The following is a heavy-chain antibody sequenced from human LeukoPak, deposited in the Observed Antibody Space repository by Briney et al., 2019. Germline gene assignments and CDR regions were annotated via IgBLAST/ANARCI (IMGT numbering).Heavy chain of an antibody. CDR3: AHSTWWMTGYYYMDV. Sequence: SGPTLVKPTQTLTLTCTFSGFSLSSSGVGVGWIRQPPGKALEWLALNYCNDDKRYIPSLKSRLTVTKDTSKNQVVLTMTNMDTVDTATYYCAHSTWWMTGYYYMDVWGKGTTVTVSS. J-gene: IGHJ6*03. V-gene: IGHV2-5*01. D-gene: IGHD3-9*01. CDR1: GFSLSSSGVG. CDR2: NYCNDDK.